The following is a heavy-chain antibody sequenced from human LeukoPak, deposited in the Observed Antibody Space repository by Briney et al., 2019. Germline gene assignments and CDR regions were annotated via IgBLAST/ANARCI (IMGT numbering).Heavy chain of an antibody. CDR2: INRDGSST. D-gene: IGHD4-23*01. CDR3: ARSGLGGIYDY. Sequence: QPGGSLRLSCAAAGLILSSYWMHWVRQATGKGLAWVSHINRDGSSTSYGDSVKGRFTISRDNAKNTLYLQMNTLRAEDTAVYYCARSGLGGIYDYWGQGTLVTVSS. V-gene: IGHV3-74*01. J-gene: IGHJ4*02. CDR1: GLILSSYW.